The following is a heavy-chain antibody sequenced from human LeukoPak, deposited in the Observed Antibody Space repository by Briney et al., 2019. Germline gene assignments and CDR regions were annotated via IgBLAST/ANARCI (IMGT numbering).Heavy chain of an antibody. V-gene: IGHV5-51*01. CDR1: GYSFTNYW. J-gene: IGHJ4*02. CDR2: IYSGDSDH. D-gene: IGHD1-20*01. Sequence: TGESLKISCQGSGYSFTNYWIVWVRQMPGKGLEWMGIIYSGDSDHRYSPSFQGQVTISADKSISTAYLQWSSLKASDTAMYYCARRGITDRFFDYWGQGTLVTVSS. CDR3: ARRGITDRFFDY.